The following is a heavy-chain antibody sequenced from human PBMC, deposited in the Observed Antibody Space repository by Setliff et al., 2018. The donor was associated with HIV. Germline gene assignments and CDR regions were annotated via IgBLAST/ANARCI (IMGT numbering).Heavy chain of an antibody. V-gene: IGHV4-39*07. CDR3: ARGPARAVARPGWLDP. Sequence: ASETLSLTCTVSGGSIISSSYYWGWIRLPPGKGLEWIGEISQSGSTNYNPSLKSRVTISVDKSKNQFSLKLSSVTAADTAVYYCARGPARAVARPGWLDPWGQGTLVTSPQ. CDR1: GGSIISSSYY. D-gene: IGHD6-19*01. J-gene: IGHJ5*02. CDR2: ISQSGST.